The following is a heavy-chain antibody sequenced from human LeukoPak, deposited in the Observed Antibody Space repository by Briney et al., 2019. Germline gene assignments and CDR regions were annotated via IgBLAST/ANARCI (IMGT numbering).Heavy chain of an antibody. CDR2: ISSSGRTI. Sequence: GGSLRLSCAASGFTFSDYSMTWIRQAPGKRLEWVSYISSSGRTIYYADSVKGRFTISRDNAKNSLYLQMNSLRAEDTAVYYCVRDRSAWRDYYFDYWGQGTLVTVSS. CDR3: VRDRSAWRDYYFDY. D-gene: IGHD6-25*01. J-gene: IGHJ4*02. CDR1: GFTFSDYS. V-gene: IGHV3-11*01.